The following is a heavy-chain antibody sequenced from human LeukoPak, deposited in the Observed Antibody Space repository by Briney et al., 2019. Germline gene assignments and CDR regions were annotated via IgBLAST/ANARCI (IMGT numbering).Heavy chain of an antibody. Sequence: ASVKVSCKVSGYTLTELSMHWVRQAPGKGGEGMGGFDPEDGETRYAQKFQGRVTITEDKDRDTAYMELSSLRSEDTAVYYCATGFGYSGSYYFDYWGQGTLVTVSS. V-gene: IGHV1-24*01. CDR3: ATGFGYSGSYYFDY. D-gene: IGHD1-26*01. CDR1: GYTLTELS. J-gene: IGHJ4*02. CDR2: FDPEDGET.